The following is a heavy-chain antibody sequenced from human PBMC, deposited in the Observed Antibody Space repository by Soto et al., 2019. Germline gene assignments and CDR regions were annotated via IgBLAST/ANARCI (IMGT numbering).Heavy chain of an antibody. CDR1: VYTFTCYY. D-gene: IGHD3-3*01. CDR3: ARESGLSFFEWLRYYGMDV. V-gene: IGHV1-2*04. CDR2: INPNSGGT. J-gene: IGHJ6*02. Sequence: SVNVACKSSVYTFTCYYMHLVRQAPGQGLEWMGWINPNSGGTNYAQKFQGWVTMTRDTSISTAYMELSRLRSDDTAVYYCARESGLSFFEWLRYYGMDVWGQGTTVTASS.